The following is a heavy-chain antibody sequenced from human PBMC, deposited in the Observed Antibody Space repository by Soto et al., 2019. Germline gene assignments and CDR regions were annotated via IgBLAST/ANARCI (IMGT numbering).Heavy chain of an antibody. CDR1: GFTFSNAW. Sequence: GGSLRLSSAASGFTFSNAWMSWVRQAPGKGLEWVGRIKSKTEGGTTDYAAAAKGRFTISSDCSIHTLHLQINRLKSEDTAVYYCTTAAHYYGSQNFDYWGQGTLVTVSS. CDR2: IKSKTEGGTT. V-gene: IGHV3-15*01. CDR3: TTAAHYYGSQNFDY. J-gene: IGHJ4*02. D-gene: IGHD3-10*01.